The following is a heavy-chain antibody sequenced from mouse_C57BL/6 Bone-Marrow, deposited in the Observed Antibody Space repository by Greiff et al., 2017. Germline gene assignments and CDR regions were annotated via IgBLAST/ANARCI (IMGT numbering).Heavy chain of an antibody. Sequence: QVQLQQSGAELVKPGASVKMSCKASGYTFTSYWITWVKQRPGQGLEWIGDIYPGSGSTNYNEKFKSKATLTVDTSSSTAYMQLSSLTSEDSAVYYCAKETTAQATRAWYFDYWGQGTTLTVSS. J-gene: IGHJ2*01. CDR3: AKETTAQATRAWYFDY. CDR2: IYPGSGST. D-gene: IGHD3-2*02. V-gene: IGHV1-55*01. CDR1: GYTFTSYW.